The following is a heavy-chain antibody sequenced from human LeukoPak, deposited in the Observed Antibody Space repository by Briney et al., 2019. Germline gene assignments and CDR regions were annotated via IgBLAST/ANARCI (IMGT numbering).Heavy chain of an antibody. CDR3: ARVPKIEGAADYYYGLDV. Sequence: ASVKVSCKASGYTFTSYGISWVRQAPGPGLGWMGWISAYNGNTNYAQKLQGRVTMTTDTSTSTAYMELRSLRSDDTAVYYCARVPKIEGAADYYYGLDVWGQGTTVTVSS. J-gene: IGHJ6*02. V-gene: IGHV1-18*01. CDR2: ISAYNGNT. D-gene: IGHD2-15*01. CDR1: GYTFTSYG.